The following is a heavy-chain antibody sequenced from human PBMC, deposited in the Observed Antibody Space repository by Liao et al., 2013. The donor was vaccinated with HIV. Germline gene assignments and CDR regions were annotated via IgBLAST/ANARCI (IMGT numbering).Heavy chain of an antibody. D-gene: IGHD4-23*01. CDR3: ASSLKTPTTPRDDY. V-gene: IGHV4-30-4*08. J-gene: IGHJ4*02. CDR1: GGSINSGDYY. CDR2: IYYDGTS. Sequence: QVQLQESGPGLVKPSQTLSLTCTVSGGSINSGDYYWNWIRQPPGKGLEWIGYIYYDGTSSYNPSLKSRVAMSVDTSKNQFYLKLTSLTAADTAIYYCASSLKTPTTPRDDYWGQGTLVTVSS.